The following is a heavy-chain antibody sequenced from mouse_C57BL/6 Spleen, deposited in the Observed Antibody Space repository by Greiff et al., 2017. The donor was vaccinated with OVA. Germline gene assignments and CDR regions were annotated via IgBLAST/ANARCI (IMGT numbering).Heavy chain of an antibody. Sequence: VQLQQSVAELVRPGASVKLSCTASGFTIKNTYMHWVKQRPEQGLEWIGRIDPANGNTKYAPKFQGKATITADTSSNTAYLQLSSLTSEDTAIYYCAPHYDSFAYWGQGTLVTVSA. CDR3: APHYDSFAY. CDR1: GFTIKNTY. CDR2: IDPANGNT. J-gene: IGHJ3*01. D-gene: IGHD2-4*01. V-gene: IGHV14-3*01.